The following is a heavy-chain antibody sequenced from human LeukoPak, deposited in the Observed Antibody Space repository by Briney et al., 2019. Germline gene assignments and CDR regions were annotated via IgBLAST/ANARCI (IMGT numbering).Heavy chain of an antibody. D-gene: IGHD5-18*01. Sequence: PGGSLRLSCAASGFTFSSYSMNWVRQAPGKGLEWVSSISSSSSYIYYADSVKGRFTISRDNAKNSLYLQMNSLRAEDTAVYYCARTLWDSYGPGNFDYWGQGTLVTVSS. CDR1: GFTFSSYS. V-gene: IGHV3-21*01. J-gene: IGHJ4*02. CDR3: ARTLWDSYGPGNFDY. CDR2: ISSSSSYI.